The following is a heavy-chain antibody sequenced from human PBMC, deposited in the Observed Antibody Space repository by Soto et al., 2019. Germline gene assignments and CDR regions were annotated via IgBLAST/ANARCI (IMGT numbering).Heavy chain of an antibody. CDR3: AARRSGLYAMDV. J-gene: IGHJ6*02. CDR1: GFTFSTSA. D-gene: IGHD1-26*01. Sequence: ASVKVSCKASGFTFSTSAVQWVRQARGQRPEWMGWIVGGSGNTNYAQNSQERVIITRDMSTSTVYMELSSLRSDDTAVYFCAARRSGLYAMDVWGQGTTVTVSS. CDR2: IVGGSGNT. V-gene: IGHV1-58*01.